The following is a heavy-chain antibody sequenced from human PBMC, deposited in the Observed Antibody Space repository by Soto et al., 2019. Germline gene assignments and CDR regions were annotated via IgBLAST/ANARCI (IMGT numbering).Heavy chain of an antibody. D-gene: IGHD6-25*01. J-gene: IGHJ6*02. CDR1: GGTFNNFA. V-gene: IGHV1-69*01. CDR3: ATATIAPVSATLYHYGMDV. Sequence: QVQLVQSWAEVKKPGSAVKVSCQASGGTFNNFAFTGVLQAPGSGLECLGWIMPDFNTTNIAQTFQDRITVTADDFTTTVYMEMTSLRYDATAVYYCATATIAPVSATLYHYGMDVWGQGTTVTVS. CDR2: IMPDFNTT.